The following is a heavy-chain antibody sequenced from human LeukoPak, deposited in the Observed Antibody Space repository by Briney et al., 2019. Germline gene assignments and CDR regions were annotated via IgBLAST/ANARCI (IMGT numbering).Heavy chain of an antibody. J-gene: IGHJ4*02. Sequence: GGSLRLSCAASGFTFSSYAMHWVRQAPGKGLEWVAVISYDGSNKYYADSVKGRFTISRDNSKNTLYLQMNSLRAEDTAIYYCARRGLGMGLDYWGQGALVTVSS. CDR3: ARRGLGMGLDY. D-gene: IGHD7-27*01. CDR2: ISYDGSNK. V-gene: IGHV3-30-3*01. CDR1: GFTFSSYA.